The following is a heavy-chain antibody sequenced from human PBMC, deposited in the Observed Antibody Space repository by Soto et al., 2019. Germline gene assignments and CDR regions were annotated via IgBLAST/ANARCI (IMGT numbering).Heavy chain of an antibody. CDR3: ARALLEVRFWELFPYYFDY. V-gene: IGHV1-69*02. J-gene: IGHJ4*02. D-gene: IGHD3-10*01. Sequence: QVQLVQSGAEVKKTGSSVKVSCKASGGTFCRHTISWVRQAPGQGLEWMGRIIPILGIANYAQKFQGRVTITADKSTSTAYMELSSLRSEDTAVYYCARALLEVRFWELFPYYFDYWGQGTLVAVSS. CDR2: IIPILGIA. CDR1: GGTFCRHT.